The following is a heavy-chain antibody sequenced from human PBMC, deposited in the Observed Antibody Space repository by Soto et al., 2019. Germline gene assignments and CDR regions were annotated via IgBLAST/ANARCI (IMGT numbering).Heavy chain of an antibody. CDR1: GGSISSSNYH. D-gene: IGHD1-26*01. J-gene: IGHJ4*02. V-gene: IGHV4-39*01. CDR2: MYYSGSA. Sequence: QLQLQESGPGLVKPSETLSLTCTVSGGSISSSNYHWGWIRQPPGKGLEWIGSMYYSGSAYYNPSLKXRXTXYXXTSKNQFSLKLTSVTAADTAVYHCARHVGNSPPGSWGQGTLVTVSS. CDR3: ARHVGNSPPGS.